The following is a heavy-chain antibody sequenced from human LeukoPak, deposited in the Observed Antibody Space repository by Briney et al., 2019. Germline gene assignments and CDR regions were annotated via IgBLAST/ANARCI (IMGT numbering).Heavy chain of an antibody. CDR1: GGTFSRYA. CDR2: FIPIFGTA. J-gene: IGHJ6*03. Sequence: ASVKVSCKASGGTFSRYAISWVRQAPGQGLGWRGGFIPIFGTANYAQKFQGRVTITADESTSTAYMEMSSLRSEDTAVYYCAREGVEGNYYGSGSFYYYYYYYMDVWGKGTTVTVSS. CDR3: AREGVEGNYYGSGSFYYYYYYYMDV. V-gene: IGHV1-69*13. D-gene: IGHD3-10*01.